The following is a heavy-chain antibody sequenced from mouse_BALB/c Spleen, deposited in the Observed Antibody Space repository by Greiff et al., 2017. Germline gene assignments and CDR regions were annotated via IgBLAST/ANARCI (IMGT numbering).Heavy chain of an antibody. J-gene: IGHJ4*01. D-gene: IGHD2-4*01. Sequence: VQLHQSGAELVRPGTSVKVSCKASGYAFTNYLIEWVKQRPGQGLEWIGVINPGSGGTNYNEKFKGKATLTADKSSSTAYMQLSSLTSDDSAVYFCARNDYEDYAMDYWGQGTSVTVSS. V-gene: IGHV1-54*01. CDR3: ARNDYEDYAMDY. CDR2: INPGSGGT. CDR1: GYAFTNYL.